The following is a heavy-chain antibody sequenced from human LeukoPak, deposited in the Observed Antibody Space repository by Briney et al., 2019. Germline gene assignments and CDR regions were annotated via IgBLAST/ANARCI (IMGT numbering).Heavy chain of an antibody. CDR3: TTRACHAGGCSSSFYYYYGLHF. CDR2: IIPIFGTA. D-gene: IGHD3-16*01. J-gene: IGHJ6*02. CDR1: GNSISNYA. Sequence: ASVKVSCKASGNSISNYAVSWVRQAPGQGFEWMGGIIPIFGTADYAQEFQGRVTITADQSTSTTYMALSSLKSEDTATYYCTTRACHAGGCSSSFYYYYGLHFWGQGTTVSVSS. V-gene: IGHV1-69*13.